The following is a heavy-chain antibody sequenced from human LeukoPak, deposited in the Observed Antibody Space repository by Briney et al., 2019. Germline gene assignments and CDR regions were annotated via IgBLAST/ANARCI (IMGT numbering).Heavy chain of an antibody. CDR1: GFTFSYFG. CDR3: ARVGAVAGGFDI. D-gene: IGHD6-19*01. V-gene: IGHV3-74*01. CDR2: IKSDGSST. J-gene: IGHJ3*02. Sequence: PGGSLRLSCAASGFTFSYFGMHWVRQAPGKGLVWVSRIKSDGSSTSYADSVKGRFTISRDNAKNTLHLQMNSLRAEDTAVYYCARVGAVAGGFDIWGQGTMVTVSS.